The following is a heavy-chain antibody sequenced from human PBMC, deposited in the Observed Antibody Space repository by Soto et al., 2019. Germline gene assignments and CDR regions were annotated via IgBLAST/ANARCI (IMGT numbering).Heavy chain of an antibody. J-gene: IGHJ6*02. Sequence: VXSVKVACKASGYPLTSYGIVWVRQAPGQGLEWMGWISAYNGNTNYAQKLQGRVTMTTDTSTSTAYMELRSLRSDDTAVYYCARDPSSRSSTPCYSYYYYYGMDVWGQRTTVTVSS. CDR2: ISAYNGNT. CDR1: GYPLTSYG. D-gene: IGHD2-2*01. CDR3: ARDPSSRSSTPCYSYYYYYGMDV. V-gene: IGHV1-18*04.